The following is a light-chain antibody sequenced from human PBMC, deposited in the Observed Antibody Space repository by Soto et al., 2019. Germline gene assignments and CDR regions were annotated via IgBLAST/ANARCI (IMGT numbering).Light chain of an antibody. Sequence: DIQMTQSPSSLSASVGDRVTITCRASQSISSYLNWYQQKPGKAPNLLIYAASSLQSRVPSRFSGSGSGTDFTLTISSLQPEDFATYYCQQSYSTPRTFGQGTKVEI. CDR1: QSISSY. CDR2: AAS. J-gene: IGKJ1*01. CDR3: QQSYSTPRT. V-gene: IGKV1-39*01.